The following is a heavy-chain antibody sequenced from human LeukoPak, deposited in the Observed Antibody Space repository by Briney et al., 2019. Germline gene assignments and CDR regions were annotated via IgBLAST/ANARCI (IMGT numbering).Heavy chain of an antibody. D-gene: IGHD6-13*01. V-gene: IGHV4-30-2*01. CDR1: GGSISSGGYS. CDR3: AREAGIAAAGLDY. Sequence: SETLSLTCAVSGGSISSGGYSWSWIRQPPGKGLEWIGYIYHSGSTYYNPSLKSRVTISVDRSKNQFSLKLSSVTAADTAVYYCAREAGIAAAGLDYWGQGTLVTVSS. J-gene: IGHJ4*02. CDR2: IYHSGST.